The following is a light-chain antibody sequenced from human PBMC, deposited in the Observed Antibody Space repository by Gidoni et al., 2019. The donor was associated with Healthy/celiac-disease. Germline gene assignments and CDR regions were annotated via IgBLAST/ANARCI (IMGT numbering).Light chain of an antibody. CDR3: QQYNSYSVPT. CDR1: QSISSR. Sequence: DIQMTQSPSTLSASVGDRVTITCRASQSISSRFAWYQQKPGKAPKLLIYKASSLESGVPSRFSGSRSGTEFTLTISSLQPDDFATYYCQQYNSYSVPTFGPGTKVDIK. J-gene: IGKJ3*01. V-gene: IGKV1-5*03. CDR2: KAS.